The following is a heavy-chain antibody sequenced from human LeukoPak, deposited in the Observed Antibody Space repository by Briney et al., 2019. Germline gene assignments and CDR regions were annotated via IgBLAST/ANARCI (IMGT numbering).Heavy chain of an antibody. CDR1: GFTFSSYA. Sequence: GGSLRLSCAASGFTFSSYAMSWVRQAPGKGLEWVSATSGSGGSTYYADSVKGRFTISRHNSKNTLYLQMNSLRAEDTAVYYCAKITYYYDSCGYYDYWGQGTLVTVCS. D-gene: IGHD3-22*01. CDR3: AKITYYYDSCGYYDY. CDR2: TSGSGGST. J-gene: IGHJ4*02. V-gene: IGHV3-23*01.